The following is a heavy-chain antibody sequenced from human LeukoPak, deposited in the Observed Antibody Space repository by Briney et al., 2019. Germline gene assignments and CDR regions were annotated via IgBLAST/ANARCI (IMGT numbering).Heavy chain of an antibody. CDR3: ARAVLATKSEHWFDS. CDR1: VGSLSSFS. Sequence: PSETPSLTCTLSVGSLSSFSSRGLPATPRGGGGWVGYIYYTGRTNYNSALKSRDTISVDTSKNQFSLNLSSVTAADTAMYYCARAVLATKSEHWFDSWGQGTLVTVSS. CDR2: IYYTGRT. V-gene: IGHV4-59*01. D-gene: IGHD2-8*01. J-gene: IGHJ5*01.